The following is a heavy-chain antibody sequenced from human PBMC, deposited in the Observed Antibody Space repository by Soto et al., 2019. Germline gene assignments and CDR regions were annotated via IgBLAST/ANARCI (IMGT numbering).Heavy chain of an antibody. J-gene: IGHJ6*02. V-gene: IGHV3-33*01. CDR1: GFTFSSYG. Sequence: RLSCAASGFTFSSYGMHWVRQAPGKGLEWVAVIWYDGSNKYYADSVKGRFTISRDNSKNTLYLQMNSLRAEDTAVYYCARDFMTADPYYYYGMDVWGQGTTVTVSS. D-gene: IGHD2-21*02. CDR2: IWYDGSNK. CDR3: ARDFMTADPYYYYGMDV.